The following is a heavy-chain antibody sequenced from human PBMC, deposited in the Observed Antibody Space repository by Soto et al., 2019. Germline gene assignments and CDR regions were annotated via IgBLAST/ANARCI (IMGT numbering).Heavy chain of an antibody. V-gene: IGHV3-48*02. CDR2: ITSDTNTI. CDR1: GFPFSIYS. J-gene: IGHJ4*02. D-gene: IGHD6-19*01. Sequence: EVQLVESGGGLVQPGGSLRLTCVASGFPFSIYSMNWVRQAPGKGLEWSSYITSDTNTIKYADSVKGRLTISRDNAKNLRSLQMNSLRDEETAVYFYARSVEGHFDYWGKGTVVTVS. CDR3: ARSVEGHFDY.